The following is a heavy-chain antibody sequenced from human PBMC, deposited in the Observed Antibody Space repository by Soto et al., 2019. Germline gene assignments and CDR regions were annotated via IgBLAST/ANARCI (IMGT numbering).Heavy chain of an antibody. CDR2: IRGFSPYT. D-gene: IGHD3-10*01. V-gene: IGHV3-21*01. CDR3: ARDRGYDAHDYYYNAMDV. CDR1: GFTFSTYT. J-gene: IGHJ6*02. Sequence: GGSLRLSCLDSGFTFSTYTMNWVRQAPGKGLEWVSGIRGFSPYTFYAESVKGRFTISRDNAKNSVFLQMDSLRAEDTAVYYCARDRGYDAHDYYYNAMDVWGQGTTVNVLL.